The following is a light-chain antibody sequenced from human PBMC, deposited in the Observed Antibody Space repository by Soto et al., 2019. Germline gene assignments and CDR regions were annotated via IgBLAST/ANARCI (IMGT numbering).Light chain of an antibody. J-gene: IGKJ5*01. V-gene: IGKV3-20*01. CDR1: QSVSSSY. Sequence: EIVLTQSPGTLSLSPGERATLSCRASQSVSSSYLAWYQQKPGQAPRLLIYGVSRRATGTPDRFSGSGSGTDFTLTISGLDPEDFAVYYCQQYDNSPMTFGQGTRLEI. CDR3: QQYDNSPMT. CDR2: GVS.